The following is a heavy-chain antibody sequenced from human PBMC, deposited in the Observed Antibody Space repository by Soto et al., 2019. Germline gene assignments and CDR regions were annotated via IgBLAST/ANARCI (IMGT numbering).Heavy chain of an antibody. J-gene: IGHJ3*02. CDR2: IYPGDSDT. V-gene: IGHV5-51*01. Sequence: GESLKISCKGSGYSFTSYWIGWVRQMPGKGLEWMGIIYPGDSDTRYSPSFQGQVTISADKSIGTAYLQWSSLKASDTAMYYCARQLDSSGYYWAIWGQGTMVTVSS. D-gene: IGHD3-22*01. CDR3: ARQLDSSGYYWAI. CDR1: GYSFTSYW.